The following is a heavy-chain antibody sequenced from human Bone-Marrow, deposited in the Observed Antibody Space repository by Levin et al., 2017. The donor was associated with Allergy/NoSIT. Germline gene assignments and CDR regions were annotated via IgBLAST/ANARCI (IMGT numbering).Heavy chain of an antibody. Sequence: LSQTLSLTCAVNGESFSGYFWTWIRQSPGEGLEWIGQINFNGITTYNPSLKSRVIISVDPTKKQFSLKLNYLTAADTAVYFCARGGEVPSQYYFDYWGQGTRVTVSS. D-gene: IGHD4-11*01. J-gene: IGHJ4*02. CDR1: GESFSGYF. CDR3: ARGGEVPSQYYFDY. CDR2: INFNGIT. V-gene: IGHV4-34*01.